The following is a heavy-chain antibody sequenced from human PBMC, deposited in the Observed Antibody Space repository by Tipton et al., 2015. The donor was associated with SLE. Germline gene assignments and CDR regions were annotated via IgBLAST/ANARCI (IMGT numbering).Heavy chain of an antibody. CDR2: IYSSGST. CDR3: ARDVYCSGGSFFDWYFDL. Sequence: TLSLTCTVSGDSIDHYFWSWIRQPAGKGLEWIGRIYSSGSTNYNPSLKSRVTISVDTSNNQFSLKLSSVTAADTAVYYCARDVYCSGGSFFDWYFDLWGRGPLVTVSS. V-gene: IGHV4-4*07. J-gene: IGHJ2*01. CDR1: GDSIDHYF. D-gene: IGHD2-15*01.